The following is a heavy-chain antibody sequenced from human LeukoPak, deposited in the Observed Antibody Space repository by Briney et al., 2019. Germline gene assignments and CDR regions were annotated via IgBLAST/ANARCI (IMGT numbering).Heavy chain of an antibody. D-gene: IGHD2-2*01. CDR3: ARAPDCSSTSCYYYYYYYMDV. CDR2: IKQDGSEK. Sequence: GGSLRLSCAASGFTFSSYWMSWVRQAPGKGLEWVANIKQDGSEKYYVDSVKGRFTIYRDNAKNSLYLQMNSLRAEDTAVYYCARAPDCSSTSCYYYYYYYMDVWGKGTTVTVSS. CDR1: GFTFSSYW. J-gene: IGHJ6*03. V-gene: IGHV3-7*04.